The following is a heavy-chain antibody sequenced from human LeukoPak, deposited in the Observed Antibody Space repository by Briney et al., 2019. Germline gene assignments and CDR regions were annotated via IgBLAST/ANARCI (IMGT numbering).Heavy chain of an antibody. CDR1: GYTFTSYG. CDR3: ARDLENRITMVRGVLDY. CDR2: ISAYNGNT. J-gene: IGHJ4*02. Sequence: ASVKVSCKASGYTFTSYGISWARQAPGQGLAWMGWISAYNGNTNYAQKLQGRVTMTTDTSTSTAYMELRSLRSDDTAVYYCARDLENRITMVRGVLDYWGQGTLVTVSS. D-gene: IGHD3-10*01. V-gene: IGHV1-18*01.